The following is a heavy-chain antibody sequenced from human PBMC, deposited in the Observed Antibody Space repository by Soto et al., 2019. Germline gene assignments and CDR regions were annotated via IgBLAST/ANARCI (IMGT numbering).Heavy chain of an antibody. D-gene: IGHD3-10*01. CDR2: IYYSGST. V-gene: IGHV4-59*01. CDR3: ARGGVGSGSYYNVPLYYYYYYYMDV. J-gene: IGHJ6*03. Sequence: SETLSLTCTVSGGSISSYYWSWIRQPPGKGLEWIGYIYYSGSTNYNPSLKSRVTISVDTSKNQFSLKLSSVTAADTAVYYCARGGVGSGSYYNVPLYYYYYYYMDVWGKGTTVTVSS. CDR1: GGSISSYY.